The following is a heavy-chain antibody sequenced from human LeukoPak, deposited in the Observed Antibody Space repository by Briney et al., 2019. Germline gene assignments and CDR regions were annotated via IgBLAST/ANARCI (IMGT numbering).Heavy chain of an antibody. J-gene: IGHJ4*02. CDR3: AREAPYDFWSGYLFDY. CDR2: ISSSGSTI. Sequence: PGGSLRLSCAASGFTFSDYYMSWIRQAPGKGLEWVSYISSSGSTIYYADSVKGRFTISRDNAKNSLYLQMNSLRAEDTAVYYCAREAPYDFWSGYLFDYWGQGTLVTLSS. D-gene: IGHD3-3*01. CDR1: GFTFSDYY. V-gene: IGHV3-11*01.